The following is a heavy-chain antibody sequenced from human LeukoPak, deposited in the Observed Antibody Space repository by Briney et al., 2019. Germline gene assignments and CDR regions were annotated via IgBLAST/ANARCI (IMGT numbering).Heavy chain of an antibody. J-gene: IGHJ4*02. Sequence: SETLSLTCAVHGGSFSGFYWTWMRQPPGKELEWIGEIKPGGITSYKLSLTSRVTMSQDTSNNQFSLKLTSVTAADTAVYYCARGLGEGCPDYWGPGTLVTVSS. CDR3: ARGLGEGCPDY. D-gene: IGHD2-15*01. CDR1: GGSFSGFY. V-gene: IGHV4-34*01. CDR2: IKPGGIT.